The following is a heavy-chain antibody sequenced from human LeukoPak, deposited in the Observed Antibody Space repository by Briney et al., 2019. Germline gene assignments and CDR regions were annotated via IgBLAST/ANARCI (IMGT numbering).Heavy chain of an antibody. V-gene: IGHV3-15*04. CDR3: TTGIRGD. CDR2: IASKTDGGAT. J-gene: IGHJ4*02. D-gene: IGHD3-10*01. Sequence: GGSPRLSCAASGFTFSSYAMNWVRQAPGEGLDWVGRIASKTDGGATDYAAPVKGRFTISRDDSKNTLNLQMNSLKTEDTAVYYCTTGIRGDWGQGTLVTVSS. CDR1: GFTFSSYA.